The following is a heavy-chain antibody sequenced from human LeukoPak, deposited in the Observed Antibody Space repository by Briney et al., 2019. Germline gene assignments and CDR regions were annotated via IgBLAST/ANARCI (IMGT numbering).Heavy chain of an antibody. J-gene: IGHJ3*02. CDR2: IYSGGST. D-gene: IGHD2-15*01. Sequence: GSLRLSCAASGFTVSSNYMSWVRQAPGKGLEWVSVIYSGGSTYYADSVKGRFTISRDNSKNTLYLQMNSLRAEDTAVYYCASRPRSGAFDIWGQGTMVTVSS. CDR3: ASRPRSGAFDI. CDR1: GFTVSSNY. V-gene: IGHV3-66*01.